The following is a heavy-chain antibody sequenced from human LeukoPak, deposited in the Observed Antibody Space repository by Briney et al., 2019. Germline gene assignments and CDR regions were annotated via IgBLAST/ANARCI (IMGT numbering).Heavy chain of an antibody. D-gene: IGHD1-20*01. Sequence: PGGSLRLSCAASGFTFSNYGMSWVRQAPGKGLVWVSGISASGRSTKNADPVKGRFTISRDNAKNSLYLQMNSLRAEDTAVYYCARMYNWNDVDYWGQGTLVTVSS. CDR3: ARMYNWNDVDY. CDR2: ISASGRST. CDR1: GFTFSNYG. J-gene: IGHJ4*02. V-gene: IGHV3-23*01.